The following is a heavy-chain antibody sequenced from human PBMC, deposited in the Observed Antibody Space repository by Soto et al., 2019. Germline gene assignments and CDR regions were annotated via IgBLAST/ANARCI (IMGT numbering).Heavy chain of an antibody. CDR1: GSAIRNIIL. CDR2: IYYSGTT. CDR3: ARREIQGPIDY. J-gene: IGHJ4*02. Sequence: SDTLSHTCPISGSAIRNIILWGWIRQPPGKGLEWIGYIYYSGTTYYNPSLKSRVTMSVDTSKNQFSLKLTSVTAVDTAVYYCARREIQGPIDYWGQG. V-gene: IGHV4-28*01. D-gene: IGHD1-26*01.